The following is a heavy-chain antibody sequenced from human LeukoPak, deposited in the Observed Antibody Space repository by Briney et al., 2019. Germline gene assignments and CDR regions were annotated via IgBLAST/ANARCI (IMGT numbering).Heavy chain of an antibody. D-gene: IGHD2-2*01. CDR1: GFTFSSYA. V-gene: IGHV3-23*01. Sequence: GGSLRLSCAASGFTFSSYAMSWVRQAPGKGLEWVSAISGSGGSTYYADSVKGRFTISRDNSKNTLYLQMNSLRAEDTAVCYCAKSLIYCSSTSCYAVDYWGQGTLVTVPS. CDR2: ISGSGGST. J-gene: IGHJ4*02. CDR3: AKSLIYCSSTSCYAVDY.